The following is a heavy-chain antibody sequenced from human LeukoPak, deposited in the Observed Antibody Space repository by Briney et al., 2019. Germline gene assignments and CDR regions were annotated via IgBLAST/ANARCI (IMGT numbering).Heavy chain of an antibody. Sequence: PGGSLRLSCAASGFTFDTSVMGWVRQAPGRGLEWVSDISASDGRTFYADSVKGRFTISRDNAKNSLYLQMNSLRAEDTAVYYCARDRREGYTYWGQGTLVTVSS. J-gene: IGHJ4*02. CDR2: ISASDGRT. CDR1: GFTFDTSV. D-gene: IGHD3-16*02. V-gene: IGHV3-23*01. CDR3: ARDRREGYTY.